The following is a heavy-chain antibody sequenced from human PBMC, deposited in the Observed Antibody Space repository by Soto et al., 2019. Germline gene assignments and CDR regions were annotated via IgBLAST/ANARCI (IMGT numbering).Heavy chain of an antibody. CDR3: ARDRRDGYIYWATNGMDV. CDR2: IIPIFGTA. D-gene: IGHD1-26*01. Sequence: QVQLVQSGAEVKKPGSSVKVSCKASGGTFSSYAISWVRQAPGQGLEWMGGIIPIFGTANYAQKFQGRVTITADESTSTAYMELSRLRSEDTAVYYCARDRRDGYIYWATNGMDVWGQGTTVTVSS. V-gene: IGHV1-69*01. CDR1: GGTFSSYA. J-gene: IGHJ6*02.